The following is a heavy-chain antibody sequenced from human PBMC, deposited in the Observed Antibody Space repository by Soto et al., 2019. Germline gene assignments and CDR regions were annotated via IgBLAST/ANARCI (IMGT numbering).Heavy chain of an antibody. CDR2: ISYDGSDK. Sequence: VQLVESGGGEVQPGRSLRLSCAASGFKYTDFALHWVRQAPGKGLEWVAIISYDGSDKYYADSMKGRFGISRDNPKDTLYLEMNSLRPEETAVYFCARRAWDSYYAIDVCGHGTTVTVFS. D-gene: IGHD3-22*01. CDR3: ARRAWDSYYAIDV. CDR1: GFKYTDFA. V-gene: IGHV3-30*09. J-gene: IGHJ6*02.